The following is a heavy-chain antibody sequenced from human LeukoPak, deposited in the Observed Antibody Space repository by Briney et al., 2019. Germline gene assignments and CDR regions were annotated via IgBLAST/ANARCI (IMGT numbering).Heavy chain of an antibody. D-gene: IGHD3-22*01. V-gene: IGHV1-46*01. CDR3: ASRLSPEYYYDSSGYRDY. J-gene: IGHJ4*02. CDR2: INPSGGST. CDR1: GYTFTIYY. Sequence: ASLKVSSKASGYTFTIYYMHWVRQAPGQGLAWMGIINPSGGSTSYAQKFQGRVTMTRDTSTSTVYMELSSLRSEDTAVYYCASRLSPEYYYDSSGYRDYWGQGTLVTVST.